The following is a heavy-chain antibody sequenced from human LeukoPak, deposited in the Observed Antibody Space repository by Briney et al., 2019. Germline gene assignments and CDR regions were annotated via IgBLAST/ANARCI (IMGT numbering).Heavy chain of an antibody. J-gene: IGHJ4*02. D-gene: IGHD3-22*01. V-gene: IGHV3-23*01. CDR1: GFTFSTYA. Sequence: GGSLRLSCATSGFTFSTYAMNWVRRAPGKGLEWVSAISNSGNTTYYADSVKGRFTISRDKSKNTLYLQMTSLRAEDTAVYYCAKEVPCTGDGTGYYYPRYFDYWGQGTLVTVSS. CDR2: ISNSGNTT. CDR3: AKEVPCTGDGTGYYYPRYFDY.